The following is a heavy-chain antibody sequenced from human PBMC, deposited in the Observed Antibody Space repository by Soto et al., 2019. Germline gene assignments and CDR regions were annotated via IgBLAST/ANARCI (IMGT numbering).Heavy chain of an antibody. Sequence: QVQLVESGGGVVQPGRSLRLSCAASGFTFSSYGMHWVRQAPGKGLEWVAVISYDGSNKYYADSVQGRFTISRDNSKNTLYLQMNSLRAEDTAVYYCAKDAYYYDSSGYYYVLSYYYYGMDVWGQGTTVTVSS. V-gene: IGHV3-30*18. CDR3: AKDAYYYDSSGYYYVLSYYYYGMDV. CDR2: ISYDGSNK. D-gene: IGHD3-22*01. CDR1: GFTFSSYG. J-gene: IGHJ6*02.